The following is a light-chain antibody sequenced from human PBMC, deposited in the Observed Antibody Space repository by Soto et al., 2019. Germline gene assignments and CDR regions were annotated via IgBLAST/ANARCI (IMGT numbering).Light chain of an antibody. CDR1: QSINTW. CDR3: QYYSTGFRT. Sequence: DIQMTQSPSTLSASVGDRVTITCRASQSINTWLAWFQQRPGKAPKLLIYKASSLQSGFPSRFSGSGSGTEFTLTIISLQPDDFATYYCQYYSTGFRTFGQGTKVEIQ. J-gene: IGKJ1*01. CDR2: KAS. V-gene: IGKV1-5*03.